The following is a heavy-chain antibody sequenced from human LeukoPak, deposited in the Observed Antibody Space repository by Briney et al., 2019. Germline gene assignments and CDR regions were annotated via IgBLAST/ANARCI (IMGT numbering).Heavy chain of an antibody. Sequence: SETLSLTCTVSGGSISSYYWSWIRQPPGKGLEWIGYIYYSGSTNYNPSLKSRVTISVDTSKNQFSLKLSSVTAVDTAVYYCARGGGIAAAVDFDYWGQGTLVTVSS. J-gene: IGHJ4*02. CDR3: ARGGGIAAAVDFDY. V-gene: IGHV4-59*08. CDR1: GGSISSYY. CDR2: IYYSGST. D-gene: IGHD6-13*01.